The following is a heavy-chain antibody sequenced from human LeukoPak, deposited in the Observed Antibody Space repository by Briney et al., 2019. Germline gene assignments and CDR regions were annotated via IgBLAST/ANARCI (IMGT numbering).Heavy chain of an antibody. J-gene: IGHJ4*02. CDR1: GGSISSGGYS. CDR3: ARARVGYYYDSSGYYYYDY. Sequence: PSETLSLNCAVSGGSISSGGYSWSWLRQPPGKGLEWIGYIYHSGSTYYNPSLKSRVTISVDRSKNQFSLKLSSVTAADTAVYYCARARVGYYYDSSGYYYYDYWGQGTLVTVSS. V-gene: IGHV4-30-2*01. D-gene: IGHD3-22*01. CDR2: IYHSGST.